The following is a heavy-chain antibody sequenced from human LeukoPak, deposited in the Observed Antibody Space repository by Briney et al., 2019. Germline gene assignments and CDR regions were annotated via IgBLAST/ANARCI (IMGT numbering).Heavy chain of an antibody. V-gene: IGHV1-18*04. CDR1: GYTFTGYY. Sequence: GASVKVSCKASGYTFTGYYMHWVRQAPGQGLEWMGWNSAYNGNTNYAQKLQGRVTMTTDTSTSTAYMELRSLRSDDTAVYYCARDSITGTTFDYWGQGTLVTVSS. CDR3: ARDSITGTTFDY. J-gene: IGHJ4*02. CDR2: NSAYNGNT. D-gene: IGHD1-7*01.